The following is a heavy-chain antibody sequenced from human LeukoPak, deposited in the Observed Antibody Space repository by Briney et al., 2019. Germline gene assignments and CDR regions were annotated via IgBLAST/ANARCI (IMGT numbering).Heavy chain of an antibody. J-gene: IGHJ4*02. CDR2: ISAYNGNT. CDR3: AREMTTVTTGFDY. CDR1: GYTFTSSG. Sequence: ASVKVSCKASGYTFTSSGTSWVRPPPEQGLEWMGWISAYNGNTNYAQKLQGRVTMTTDTSTSTAYMELRSLRSDDTAVYYCAREMTTVTTGFDYWGQGTLVTVSS. D-gene: IGHD4-17*01. V-gene: IGHV1-18*01.